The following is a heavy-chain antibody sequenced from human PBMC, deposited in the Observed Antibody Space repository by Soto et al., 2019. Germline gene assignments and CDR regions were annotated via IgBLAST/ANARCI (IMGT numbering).Heavy chain of an antibody. V-gene: IGHV1-18*01. CDR1: GYTFTSYG. D-gene: IGHD3-10*01. J-gene: IGHJ5*02. CDR3: ARDIYLWFGELFRWFAP. Sequence: ASVKVSCKASGYTFTSYGISWVRQAPGQGLEWMGWISAYNGNTNYAQKLQGRVTMTTDTSTSTAYMELRSLRSDDTAVYYCARDIYLWFGELFRWFAPCGQGSLDTVSS. CDR2: ISAYNGNT.